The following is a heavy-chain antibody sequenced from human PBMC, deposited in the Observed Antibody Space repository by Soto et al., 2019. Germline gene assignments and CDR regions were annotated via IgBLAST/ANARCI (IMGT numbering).Heavy chain of an antibody. Sequence: QVQLVQSGAEVKKPGSSVTVSCKASGGTFRTSAISWVRQAPGQALEWVGGIMPVFPRPKYAQNLQGRVNITADESTRTAHMELSSMRSDDTAVYSCARDQGRPLLGGHYYSVLDFWAQGTAVTVS. CDR2: IMPVFPRP. J-gene: IGHJ6*02. V-gene: IGHV1-69*12. CDR1: GGTFRTSA. D-gene: IGHD6-25*01. CDR3: ARDQGRPLLGGHYYSVLDF.